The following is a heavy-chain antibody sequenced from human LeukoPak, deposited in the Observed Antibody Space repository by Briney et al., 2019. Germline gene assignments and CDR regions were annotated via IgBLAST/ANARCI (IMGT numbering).Heavy chain of an antibody. D-gene: IGHD3-10*01. CDR2: IKPDGSQK. V-gene: IGHV3-7*03. CDR3: VRDGMGGIKAFDI. J-gene: IGHJ3*02. CDR1: GFTFSSYA. Sequence: GGSLRLSCAASGFTFSSYAMSWVRQAPGKGLEWVANIKPDGSQKYFVDSVRGRFTISRDNAKNSVYLQMTSLRAEDTALYYCVRDGMGGIKAFDIWGQGTMVTVSS.